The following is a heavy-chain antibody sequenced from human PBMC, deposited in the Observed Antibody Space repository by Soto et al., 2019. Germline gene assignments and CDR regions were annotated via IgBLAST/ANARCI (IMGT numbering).Heavy chain of an antibody. CDR2: IYYDGNT. V-gene: IGHV4-39*07. CDR3: AMGIAVADFDY. J-gene: IGHJ4*02. Sequence: PSETLSLTCSVSGGSITSSSFYWGWIRQPPGKGLECIANIYYDGNTYNNPSLKSRVTISVDTSKNQFSLKLSSVTAADTAVYYCAMGIAVADFDYWGQGTLVTVSS. D-gene: IGHD6-19*01. CDR1: GGSITSSSFY.